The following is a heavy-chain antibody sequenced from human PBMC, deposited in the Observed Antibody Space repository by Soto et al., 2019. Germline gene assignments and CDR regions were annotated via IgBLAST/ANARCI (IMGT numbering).Heavy chain of an antibody. V-gene: IGHV4-59*08. CDR2: MYYSGST. J-gene: IGHJ6*03. D-gene: IGHD3-16*01. Sequence: QVQLQESGPGLVKPSETLSLSCSVSGGSISGHYWSWVRQTPGKGLEWIGYMYYSGSTNYNPSLKSWVTMSVDTSKNHFSLRLTSVTTADTAVYYCARGPYYDLIWNYYYMDVWGKGTTVTVSS. CDR3: ARGPYYDLIWNYYYMDV. CDR1: GGSISGHY.